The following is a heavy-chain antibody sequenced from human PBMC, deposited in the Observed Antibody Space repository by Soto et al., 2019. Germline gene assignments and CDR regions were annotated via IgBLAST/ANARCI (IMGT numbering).Heavy chain of an antibody. CDR3: ARELRYFDWLLQAIDY. V-gene: IGHV1-18*01. J-gene: IGHJ4*02. CDR2: ISAYNGNT. Sequence: ASVTVSCKASGYTFTSYGISWVRQAPGQGLEWMGWISAYNGNTNYAQKLQGRVTMTTDTSTSTAYMELRSLRSDDTAVYYCARELRYFDWLLQAIDYWGQGTLVTVSS. D-gene: IGHD3-9*01. CDR1: GYTFTSYG.